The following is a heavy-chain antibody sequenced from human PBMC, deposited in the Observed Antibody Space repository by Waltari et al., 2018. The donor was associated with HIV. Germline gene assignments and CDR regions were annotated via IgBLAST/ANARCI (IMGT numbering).Heavy chain of an antibody. J-gene: IGHJ1*01. Sequence: QVQLQESGPGFVKPSETLSLICNVSGGSIASSDSFWGWIRQSPERHREGVGSALSTRWTDSFPRRVLAKSPRKLRVALTVATSKNQVSLCLTSVTAADTGLYYCVRHAAEFRPDFGSILAGVFEPWGLGTQVIVS. CDR1: GGSIASSDSF. D-gene: IGHD3-10*01. V-gene: IGHV4-39*01. CDR2: ALSTRWT. CDR3: VRHAAEFRPDFGSILAGVFEP.